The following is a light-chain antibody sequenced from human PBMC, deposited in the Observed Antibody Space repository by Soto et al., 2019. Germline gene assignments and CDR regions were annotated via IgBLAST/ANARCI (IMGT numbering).Light chain of an antibody. V-gene: IGKV3-15*01. Sequence: EIVMTQSPATLSVSPGERATLSCRASQTVSTHLAWYQQKPGQAPRLLMSAASTRATGVPARFAGSGSETHFTLTISSLQPEDFAFYYCPQYNNWPLTFGGGTKVE. CDR2: AAS. CDR3: PQYNNWPLT. CDR1: QTVSTH. J-gene: IGKJ4*01.